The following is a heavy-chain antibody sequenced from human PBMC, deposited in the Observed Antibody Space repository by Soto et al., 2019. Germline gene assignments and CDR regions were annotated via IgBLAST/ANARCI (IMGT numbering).Heavy chain of an antibody. CDR3: AHSQLYNGAWHEGTFAY. CDR1: GFSLTTRPVG. J-gene: IGHJ4*02. D-gene: IGHD6-19*01. Sequence: QITLKESGPTLVKPTQTLTLTCTFSGFSLTTRPVGVGWIRQPPGQALEWLALIYWDDDKRYNPSLKTTVTISKDTSKTQVVLTMSNMGPVDTATYYCAHSQLYNGAWHEGTFAYWGQGALVTVST. CDR2: IYWDDDK. V-gene: IGHV2-5*02.